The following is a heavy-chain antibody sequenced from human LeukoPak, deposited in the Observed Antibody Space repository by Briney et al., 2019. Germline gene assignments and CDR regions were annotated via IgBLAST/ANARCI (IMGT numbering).Heavy chain of an antibody. CDR1: GGSISSGGYY. J-gene: IGHJ4*02. CDR2: IYYSGSA. CDR3: ARTVATLHYLFDY. Sequence: PSQTLSLTCTVSGGSISSGGYYWSWIRQHPGKGLEWIGYIYYSGSAYYNPSLKSRVTISVDTSKNQFSLKLSSVTAADTAVYYCARTVATLHYLFDYWGQGTLVTVSS. D-gene: IGHD5-12*01. V-gene: IGHV4-31*03.